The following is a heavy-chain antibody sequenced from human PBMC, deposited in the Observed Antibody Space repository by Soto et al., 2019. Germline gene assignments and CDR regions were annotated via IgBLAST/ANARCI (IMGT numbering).Heavy chain of an antibody. V-gene: IGHV4-4*02. Sequence: SETLSLTCAVSGVSISSGNWWTWVRQTPQRGLEYIGEIFHDGTANYCPSFERRVAISVDTSKNQFSLKLTSVTAADTAIYFCARLVYDTRLNYMYFDFWGQGALVTVSS. D-gene: IGHD2-8*01. CDR2: IFHDGTA. J-gene: IGHJ4*02. CDR1: GVSISSGNW. CDR3: ARLVYDTRLNYMYFDF.